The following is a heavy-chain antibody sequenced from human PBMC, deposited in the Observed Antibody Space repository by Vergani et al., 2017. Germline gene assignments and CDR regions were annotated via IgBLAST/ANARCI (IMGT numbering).Heavy chain of an antibody. CDR1: GYTFTSYY. CDR2: INPSGGST. V-gene: IGHV1-46*01. CDR3: ASEGAYCGGDCYYYYYGMDV. J-gene: IGHJ6*02. D-gene: IGHD2-21*02. Sequence: QVQLVQSGAEVKKPGASVKVSCKASGYTFTSYYMHWVRQAPGQGLEWMGIINPSGGSTSYAQKIQGRVTMTRDTSTSTVYMELSSRRSEDTAVYYCASEGAYCGGDCYYYYYGMDVWGQGTTVTVSS.